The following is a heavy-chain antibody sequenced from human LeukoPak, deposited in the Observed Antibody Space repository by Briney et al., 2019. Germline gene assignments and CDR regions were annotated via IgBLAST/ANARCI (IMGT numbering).Heavy chain of an antibody. V-gene: IGHV3-30*18. Sequence: AGRSLRLSCAASGFTFSSYGMHWVRQAPGKGLEWVAVISYDGSNKYYADSVKGRFTISRDNSKNTVYLQMNSLRVEDTALYHCAKTYDTSTSPDDWGQGTLVTVSS. CDR3: AKTYDTSTSPDD. D-gene: IGHD3-9*01. J-gene: IGHJ4*02. CDR2: ISYDGSNK. CDR1: GFTFSSYG.